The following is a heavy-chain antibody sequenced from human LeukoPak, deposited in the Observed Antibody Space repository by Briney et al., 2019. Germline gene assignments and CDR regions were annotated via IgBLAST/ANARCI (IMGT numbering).Heavy chain of an antibody. CDR3: AKETSYCTSTSCHSWFDP. V-gene: IGHV3-23*01. Sequence: PEGSLRLSCAASGFTFSSYAMSWVRQAPGKGLEWVSGISGSGGNTYYADSVKGRFTLSRDNSKNMLYLQMNSLRVEDTAVYYCAKETSYCTSTSCHSWFDPWGQGTLVTVSS. D-gene: IGHD2-2*01. CDR1: GFTFSSYA. CDR2: ISGSGGNT. J-gene: IGHJ5*02.